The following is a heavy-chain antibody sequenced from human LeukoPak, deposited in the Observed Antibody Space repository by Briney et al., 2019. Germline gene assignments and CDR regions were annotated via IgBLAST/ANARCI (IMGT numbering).Heavy chain of an antibody. J-gene: IGHJ5*02. CDR3: AKRDRGPRGYSYGP. CDR2: ISGSGGST. D-gene: IGHD5-18*01. Sequence: GGSLRLSCAASGFTFRSYVMSWVHQAPGKGLEWVSAISGSGGSTYYADSVKGRFTISRDNSKNTLYLQMNSLRAEDTAVYYCAKRDRGPRGYSYGPWGQGTLVTVSS. CDR1: GFTFRSYV. V-gene: IGHV3-23*01.